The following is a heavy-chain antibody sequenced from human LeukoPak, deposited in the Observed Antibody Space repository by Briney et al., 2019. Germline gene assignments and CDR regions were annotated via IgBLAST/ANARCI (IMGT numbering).Heavy chain of an antibody. Sequence: PGRSLRLSCAASGFTVSSYCMHWVRQAPGKGLEWVAVIWYDGSNKYYADSVDGRSTTARDTTKNPLYLQMNSLRAEDTAVYYCAREYYGSGSSYYFDYWGQGTLVTVSS. CDR1: GFTVSSYC. CDR3: AREYYGSGSSYYFDY. J-gene: IGHJ4*02. D-gene: IGHD3-10*01. V-gene: IGHV3-33*01. CDR2: IWYDGSNK.